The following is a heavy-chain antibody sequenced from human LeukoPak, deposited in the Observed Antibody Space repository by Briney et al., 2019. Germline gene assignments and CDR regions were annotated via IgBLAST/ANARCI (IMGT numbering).Heavy chain of an antibody. J-gene: IGHJ4*02. CDR1: GYTFTDYY. Sequence: GASVKVPCKASGYTFTDYYIHWVRQAPGQGLEWMAWMNPNSGGTSYAQKFQGRVAMTRDTSISTAYMELSRLRFDDTAVYYCARNKEGKSLDYWGQGTLVTVSS. CDR2: MNPNSGGT. V-gene: IGHV1-2*02. CDR3: ARNKEGKSLDY.